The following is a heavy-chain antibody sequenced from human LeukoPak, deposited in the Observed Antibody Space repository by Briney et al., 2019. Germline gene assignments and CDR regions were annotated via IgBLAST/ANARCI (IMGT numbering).Heavy chain of an antibody. CDR3: ARVDYVSSGYFDF. CDR1: GGSISTYF. Sequence: PSETLSLTCTVSGGSISTYFWSWIRQPPGKGLEWIGFIYYSGSTNYNPSLKSRVTISVDTSKNHFSLKLYSVIAADTAVYYCARVDYVSSGYFDFWGQGTLVTVSS. D-gene: IGHD3-22*01. CDR2: IYYSGST. J-gene: IGHJ4*02. V-gene: IGHV4-59*01.